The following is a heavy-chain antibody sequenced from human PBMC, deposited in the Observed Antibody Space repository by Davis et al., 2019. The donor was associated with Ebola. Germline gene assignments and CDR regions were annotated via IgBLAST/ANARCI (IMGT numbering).Heavy chain of an antibody. Sequence: GESLKISCAASGFTFSSYAMSWVRQAPGKGLEWVANIKQDGSEKYYVDSVKGRFTISRDNAKNSLYLQMNSLRAEDTAVYYCARGPSTGNSFSYWGQGILVTVSS. J-gene: IGHJ4*02. D-gene: IGHD6-13*01. CDR3: ARGPSTGNSFSY. CDR1: GFTFSSYA. V-gene: IGHV3-7*01. CDR2: IKQDGSEK.